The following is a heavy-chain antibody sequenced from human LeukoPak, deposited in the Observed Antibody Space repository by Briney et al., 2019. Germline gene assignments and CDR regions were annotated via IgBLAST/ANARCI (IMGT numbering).Heavy chain of an antibody. CDR1: GYTFTSYG. CDR3: ARGNCSGGSCYSVLDYYYGMDV. Sequence: ASVKVSCKASGYTFTSYGISWVRQAPGQGLEWMGWISAYNGNTNYAQKLQGRVTTTTDTSTSTAYMELRSLRSDDTAVYYCARGNCSGGSCYSVLDYYYGMDVWGQGTTVTVSS. J-gene: IGHJ6*02. V-gene: IGHV1-18*01. D-gene: IGHD2-15*01. CDR2: ISAYNGNT.